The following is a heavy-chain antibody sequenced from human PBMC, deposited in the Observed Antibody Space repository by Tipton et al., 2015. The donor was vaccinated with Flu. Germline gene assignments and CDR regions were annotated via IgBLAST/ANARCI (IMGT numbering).Heavy chain of an antibody. CDR2: INGGGTDT. Sequence: SLRLSCAASGFTFQIYAMGWVRQVPGKGLEWVSSINGGGTDTDYAASVKGRFTISRDNSRSTLFLQMNSLRPADTGIYYCFYDMGITYYYSALDVWGQGTAVTVSS. J-gene: IGHJ6*02. CDR3: FYDMGITYYYSALDV. D-gene: IGHD3-9*01. V-gene: IGHV3-23*01. CDR1: GFTFQIYA.